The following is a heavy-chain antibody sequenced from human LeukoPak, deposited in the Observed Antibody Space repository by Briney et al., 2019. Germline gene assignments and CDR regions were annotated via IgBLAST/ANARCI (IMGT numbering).Heavy chain of an antibody. CDR2: IYYSGST. CDR3: ARTLDIVATMGSNWFDP. J-gene: IGHJ5*02. D-gene: IGHD5-12*01. Sequence: PSETLSLTCTVSGGSISSYYWSWTRQPPGKGLEWIGYIYYSGSTNYNPSLKSRVTISVDTSKNQFSLKLSSVTAADTAVYYCARTLDIVATMGSNWFDPWGQGTLVTVSS. V-gene: IGHV4-59*08. CDR1: GGSISSYY.